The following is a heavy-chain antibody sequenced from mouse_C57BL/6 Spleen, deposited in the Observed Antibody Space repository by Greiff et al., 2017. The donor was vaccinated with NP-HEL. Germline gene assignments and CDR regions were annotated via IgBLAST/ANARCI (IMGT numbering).Heavy chain of an antibody. V-gene: IGHV5-12*01. CDR2: ISNGGGST. D-gene: IGHD1-1*01. J-gene: IGHJ4*01. Sequence: EVKVEESGGGLVQPGGSLKLSCAASGFTFSDYYMYWVRQTPEKRLEWVAYISNGGGSTYYPDTVKGRFTISRDNAKNTLYLQMSRLKSEDTAMYYCASTPITTVVDYAMDYWGQGTSVTVSS. CDR1: GFTFSDYY. CDR3: ASTPITTVVDYAMDY.